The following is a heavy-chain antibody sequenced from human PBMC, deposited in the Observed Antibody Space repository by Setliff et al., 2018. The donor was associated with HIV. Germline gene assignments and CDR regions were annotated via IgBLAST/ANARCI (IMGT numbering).Heavy chain of an antibody. CDR3: AREAIRSGHPSEAGFDF. V-gene: IGHV4-38-2*02. CDR1: AYSIRNGYY. J-gene: IGHJ4*02. Sequence: SETLSLTCTVSAYSIRNGYYWGWIRQSPGKGLEWIGTLYYDGNTYYNPSLKSRVTMSVDTSKNQFSLNLNSVTAADTAVYYCAREAIRSGHPSEAGFDFWGQGALVTVSS. CDR2: LYYDGNT. D-gene: IGHD6-19*01.